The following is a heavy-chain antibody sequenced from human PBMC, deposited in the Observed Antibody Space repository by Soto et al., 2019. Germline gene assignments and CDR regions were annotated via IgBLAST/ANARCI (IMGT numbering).Heavy chain of an antibody. J-gene: IGHJ6*02. D-gene: IGHD3-10*01. CDR3: ARDRGVSPPNYYFYGMDV. CDR1: GFTVSSNY. V-gene: IGHV3-53*02. Sequence: EVQLVETGGGLIQPGGSLRLSCAASGFTVSSNYMSWVRQAPGKGLEWVSVIYSGGNTYYADSVKGRFTVSRDNSNNTLYLQMNRLRAEDTAVYYCARDRGVSPPNYYFYGMDVWGQGTTVTVSS. CDR2: IYSGGNT.